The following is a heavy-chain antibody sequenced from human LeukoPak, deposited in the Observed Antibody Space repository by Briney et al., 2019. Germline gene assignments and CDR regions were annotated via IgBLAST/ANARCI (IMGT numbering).Heavy chain of an antibody. CDR1: GGSISSSSYY. Sequence: PSETLSLTCTVSGGSISSSSYYWGWIRQPPGKGLEWIGSIYYSGSTYYNPSLKSRVTISVDTSKNRFSLKLSSVTAADTAVYYCASQDERITMVRGVIRFDYWGQGTLVTVSS. CDR2: IYYSGST. D-gene: IGHD3-10*01. J-gene: IGHJ4*02. V-gene: IGHV4-39*01. CDR3: ASQDERITMVRGVIRFDY.